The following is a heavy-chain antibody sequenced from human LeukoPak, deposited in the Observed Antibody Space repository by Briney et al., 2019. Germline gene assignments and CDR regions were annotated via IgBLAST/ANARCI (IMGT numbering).Heavy chain of an antibody. CDR1: GYTFTGYY. CDR2: ISPNSGGT. D-gene: IGHD1-26*01. Sequence: ASVKVSCKASGYTFTGYYMHWVRQAPGQGLEWMGWISPNSGGTNYAQKFQGRVTMTRDTSISTAYMELSRLRSDDTAVYYCAREGGSYSFAWFDPWGQRTLVTVSS. CDR3: AREGGSYSFAWFDP. V-gene: IGHV1-2*02. J-gene: IGHJ5*02.